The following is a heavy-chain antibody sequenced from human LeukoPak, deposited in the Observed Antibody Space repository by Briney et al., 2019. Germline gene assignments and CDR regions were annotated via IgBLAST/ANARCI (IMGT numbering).Heavy chain of an antibody. J-gene: IGHJ4*02. CDR2: ITPGVINT. V-gene: IGHV3-11*01. CDR1: GFKFRDYH. Sequence: GGSLRLSCTASGFKFRDYHMSWIRQAPGKRLEWLSYITPGVINTYYADSVRGRFTISSDNAEKSLYLQMNSLRAEDTAVYYCARDRWSGQLFHDFWGQGTLVAVSS. D-gene: IGHD3-10*01. CDR3: ARDRWSGQLFHDF.